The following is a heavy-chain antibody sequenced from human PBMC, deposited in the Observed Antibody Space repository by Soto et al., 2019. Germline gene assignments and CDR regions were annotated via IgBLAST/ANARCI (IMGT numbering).Heavy chain of an antibody. D-gene: IGHD3-10*01. CDR1: GGSISDYY. J-gene: IGHJ6*02. CDR2: IFASGST. CDR3: ARARITMVREVIKYNMDV. V-gene: IGHV4-4*07. Sequence: PSETLSLTCTVSGGSISDYYWSWIRQPAGKGLEWIGCIFASGSTHSNPSLQSRVTISVDTSKNQFSLKLSSVTAADTGIYYCARARITMVREVIKYNMDVWGQGTTVTVSS.